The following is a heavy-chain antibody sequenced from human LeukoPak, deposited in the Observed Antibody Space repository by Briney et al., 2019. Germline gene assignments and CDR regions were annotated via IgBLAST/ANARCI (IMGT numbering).Heavy chain of an antibody. CDR1: GYTFTSYD. J-gene: IGHJ6*03. D-gene: IGHD1-26*01. CDR3: ARGVGATISYYHYYIDV. V-gene: IGHV1-8*03. CDR2: MNPNTGNT. Sequence: GASVKVSCKASGYTFTSYDINWVRQASGQGLEGMGWMNPNTGNTGYAQKFQGRVTITRNTSISTVYMELSSLRSEDTAVYYCARGVGATISYYHYYIDVWGKGTTVTVSS.